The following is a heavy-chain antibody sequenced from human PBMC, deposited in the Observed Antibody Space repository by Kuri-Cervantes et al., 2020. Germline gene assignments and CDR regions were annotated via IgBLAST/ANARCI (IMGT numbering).Heavy chain of an antibody. CDR1: GFTFSSYG. CDR2: ISGSGLNT. J-gene: IGHJ6*03. Sequence: GESLKISCAASGFTFSSYGITWVRQAPGKGLEWVSGISGSGLNTYYADSVKGRFTISRDNSMNTLYLQMNSLRAEDTAVYFCAKAKATSLYNYYMDVWGKGTTVTVSS. D-gene: IGHD5-12*01. CDR3: AKAKATSLYNYYMDV. V-gene: IGHV3-23*01.